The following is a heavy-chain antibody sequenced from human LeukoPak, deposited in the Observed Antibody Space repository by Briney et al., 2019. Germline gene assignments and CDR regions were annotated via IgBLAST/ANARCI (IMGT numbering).Heavy chain of an antibody. CDR2: IYDDGST. D-gene: IGHD2-21*02. J-gene: IGHJ1*01. CDR1: GLTVSRKF. V-gene: IGHV3-66*01. CDR3: ASCGDACDPRVTAWVDFLH. Sequence: QTGGSLRLSCVVSGLTVSRKFMNWVRQAPGKGLEWVAGIYDDGSTFYADSVKGRFSISRDSSRNILSLEVSGLRAEDTAVYFCASCGDACDPRVTAWVDFLHWGQGTLVTVSS.